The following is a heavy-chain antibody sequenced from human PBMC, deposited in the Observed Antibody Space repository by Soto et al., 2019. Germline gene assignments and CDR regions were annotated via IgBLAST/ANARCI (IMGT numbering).Heavy chain of an antibody. D-gene: IGHD2-21*01. CDR2: ISGSGGTT. J-gene: IGHJ4*02. V-gene: IGHV3-23*01. Sequence: GGSLRLSCAASGFTFSSYVMSWVRQAPGKGLEWVSAISGSGGTTDYAAPVKGRFTISRDDSKNTVYLQMDSLKTEDTAVYYCTHLLSLAHPYSYLWGQGTQVTVSS. CDR3: THLLSLAHPYSYL. CDR1: GFTFSSYV.